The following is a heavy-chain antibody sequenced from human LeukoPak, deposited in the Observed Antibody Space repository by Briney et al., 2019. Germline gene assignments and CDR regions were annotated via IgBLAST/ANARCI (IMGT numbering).Heavy chain of an antibody. V-gene: IGHV3-23*01. CDR3: VKGLTRLAPYLGY. Sequence: PGGSLRLSCAASGVAFQFFKLRCGRHEPGRRREWGSGIIKSGGSSNYADTVKGRLTISRDNSKNTLYLQLNNLRVDDTATYYRVKGLTRLAPYLGYWGQGALVTVS. CDR2: IIKSGGSS. CDR1: GVAFQFFK. D-gene: IGHD3-16*01. J-gene: IGHJ4*02.